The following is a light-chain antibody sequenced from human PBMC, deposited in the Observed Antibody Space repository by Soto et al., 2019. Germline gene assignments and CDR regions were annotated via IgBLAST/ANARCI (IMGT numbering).Light chain of an antibody. CDR1: NSDVGSYNY. Sequence: QSALTQPASVSGSPGQSITISCTGTNSDVGSYNYVSWYQQHPGKAPKLMIYDVSNRPSGVSNRFSGSKSGNTASLTISGLQAGDEADYYCSSYTGSSTLSVFGTGTKLTVL. V-gene: IGLV2-14*01. CDR2: DVS. J-gene: IGLJ1*01. CDR3: SSYTGSSTLSV.